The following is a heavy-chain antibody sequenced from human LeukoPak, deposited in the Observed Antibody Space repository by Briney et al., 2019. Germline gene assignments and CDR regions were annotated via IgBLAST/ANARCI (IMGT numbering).Heavy chain of an antibody. CDR3: ARHRTPIFYYYSGMDV. CDR1: GGSISSYY. Sequence: SETLSLTCTVSGGSISSYYWSWIRQPPGKGLEWIGYIYYSGSTNYNPSLKSQVTISVDTSKNQFSLKLSSVTAADTAVYYCARHRTPIFYYYSGMDVWGQGTTVTVSS. D-gene: IGHD2-15*01. CDR2: IYYSGST. J-gene: IGHJ6*02. V-gene: IGHV4-59*08.